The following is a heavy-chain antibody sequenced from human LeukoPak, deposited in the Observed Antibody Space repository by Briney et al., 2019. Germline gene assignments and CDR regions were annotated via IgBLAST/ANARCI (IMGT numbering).Heavy chain of an antibody. V-gene: IGHV3-23*01. Sequence: GGSLRLSCAASGFTFSSYAMSWVRQAPGKGLEWVSAISGSGGSIYYADSMKGRFTISRDNSKNTLYLQMNSLRAEDTAVYYCAKDRDDGSGTDYFDYWGQGTLVTVSS. CDR3: AKDRDDGSGTDYFDY. J-gene: IGHJ4*02. D-gene: IGHD3-10*01. CDR2: ISGSGGSI. CDR1: GFTFSSYA.